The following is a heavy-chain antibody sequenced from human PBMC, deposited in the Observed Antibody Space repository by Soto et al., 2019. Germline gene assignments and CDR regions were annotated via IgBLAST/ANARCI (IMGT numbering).Heavy chain of an antibody. V-gene: IGHV3-33*01. CDR2: IWYDGSNK. CDR3: AREERGGGLDY. D-gene: IGHD3-10*01. J-gene: IGHJ4*02. Sequence: GGSLRLSCAASGFTFSSYGMHWVRQAPGKGLEWVAVIWYDGSNKYYADPVKGRFTISRDNSKNTLYLQMNSLRAEDTAVYYCAREERGGGLDYWGQGTLVTVSS. CDR1: GFTFSSYG.